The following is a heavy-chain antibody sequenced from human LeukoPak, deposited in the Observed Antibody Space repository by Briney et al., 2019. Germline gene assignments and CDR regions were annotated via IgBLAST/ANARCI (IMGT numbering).Heavy chain of an antibody. Sequence: ASVKVSCKASGYTFISYDLNWVRQVPGQGLEWMGWMNPNTGNTGYAQKFQGRVTITRNTSISTAFMELSSLRSEDTAVYYCARGATAGRFSLRPTGAYYMDVWGKGTTVTVSS. J-gene: IGHJ6*03. CDR2: MNPNTGNT. D-gene: IGHD6-13*01. CDR3: ARGATAGRFSLRPTGAYYMDV. V-gene: IGHV1-8*01. CDR1: GYTFISYD.